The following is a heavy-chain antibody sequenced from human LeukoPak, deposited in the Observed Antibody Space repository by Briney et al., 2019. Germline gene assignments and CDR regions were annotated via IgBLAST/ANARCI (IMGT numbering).Heavy chain of an antibody. CDR1: GGSISSGGYS. V-gene: IGHV4-30-2*01. J-gene: IGHJ6*02. CDR3: ARVLAYYYGMDV. Sequence: SETLSLTCAVSGGSISSGGYSWSWIRQPPGKGLEWIGYIYHSGSTYYNPSLKSRVTISVDRSKNQFSLKLSSVTAADTAVYYCARVLAYYYGMDVWGQGTTVTVSS. CDR2: IYHSGST.